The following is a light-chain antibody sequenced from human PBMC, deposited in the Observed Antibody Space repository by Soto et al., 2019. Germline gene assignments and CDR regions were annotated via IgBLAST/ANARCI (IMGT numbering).Light chain of an antibody. CDR3: QQYYSYSFT. Sequence: AIRMTQSPSSFSASTGDRVTITCRASQGISSYLAWYQQKPGKAPKLLIYAASTVQSGVPSRFSGSGSGTDFTLTISSLQSEDFATYSCQQYYSYSFTFCPGTKVDIK. CDR2: AAS. V-gene: IGKV1-8*01. CDR1: QGISSY. J-gene: IGKJ3*01.